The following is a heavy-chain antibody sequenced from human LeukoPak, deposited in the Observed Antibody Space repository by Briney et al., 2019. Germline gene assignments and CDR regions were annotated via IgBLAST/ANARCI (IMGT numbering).Heavy chain of an antibody. V-gene: IGHV5-51*01. CDR2: IYAGDSDT. CDR1: GYKFTNYW. D-gene: IGHD7-27*01. Sequence: GESLQISCKGSGYKFTNYWIAWVRQVPGKGLEWMGIIYAGDSDTKYSPSFQGQVTISVDQSNTTAFLQWSTLKSSDTAIYYCARQLKTNWAFGPWGQGTLVTVSS. CDR3: ARQLKTNWAFGP. J-gene: IGHJ5*02.